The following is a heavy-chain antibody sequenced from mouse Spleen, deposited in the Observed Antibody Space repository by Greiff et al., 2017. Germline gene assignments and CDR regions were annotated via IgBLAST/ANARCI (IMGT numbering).Heavy chain of an antibody. CDR3: ARGEGAY. J-gene: IGHJ3*01. CDR1: GYTFTSYW. V-gene: IGHV1-69*01. Sequence: VQLQQPGAELVMPGASVKLSCKASGYTFTSYWMHWVKQRPGQGLEWIGEIDPSDSYTNYNQKFKGKATLTVDKSSSTAYMQLSSLTSEDSAVYYCARGEGAYWGQGTLVTVSA. CDR2: IDPSDSYT.